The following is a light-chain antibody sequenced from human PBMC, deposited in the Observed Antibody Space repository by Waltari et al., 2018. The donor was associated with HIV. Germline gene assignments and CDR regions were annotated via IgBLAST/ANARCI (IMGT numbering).Light chain of an antibody. V-gene: IGLV3-21*04. Sequence: YVLTQPPSVSVAQGKTATITGEGDRIGTKSVHWYQQKSGQAPQLIIYYDSDRPSGIPERFSGSNSGSAATLTISRVEDGDEADYYCEVWDETRNRVVFGGGTKLFAL. CDR1: RIGTKS. J-gene: IGLJ2*01. CDR2: YDS. CDR3: EVWDETRNRVV.